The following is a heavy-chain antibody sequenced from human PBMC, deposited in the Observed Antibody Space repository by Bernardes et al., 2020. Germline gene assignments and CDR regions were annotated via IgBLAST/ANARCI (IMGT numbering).Heavy chain of an antibody. J-gene: IGHJ6*03. CDR2: IHYRGRT. CDR1: GGSISSFY. D-gene: IGHD2-2*01. V-gene: IGHV4-59*01. Sequence: SETLSLTCTVSGGSISSFYWSWIQQRPGKGLEWMGYIHYRGRTNYNPSLKSRVTISVDTSKNQFSLKLSSVTAADMAVYYCARVGEGVVVPTALYYMDVWGKGTTVTVSS. CDR3: ARVGEGVVVPTALYYMDV.